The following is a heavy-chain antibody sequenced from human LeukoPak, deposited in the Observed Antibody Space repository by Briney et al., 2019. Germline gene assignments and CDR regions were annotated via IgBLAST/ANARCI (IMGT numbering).Heavy chain of an antibody. V-gene: IGHV5-51*01. D-gene: IGHD1-26*01. CDR3: ARSSSWSYYTFPI. CDR2: IYPGDSDT. J-gene: IGHJ4*02. Sequence: GESLKISCQGSGYSFASYWIGWVRQMPGKGLEWMGLIYPGDSDTRYSPSFQGQVTFSADKSINTAFLQWSSLKASDTAMFYCARSSSWSYYTFPIWGQGTLVTVSS. CDR1: GYSFASYW.